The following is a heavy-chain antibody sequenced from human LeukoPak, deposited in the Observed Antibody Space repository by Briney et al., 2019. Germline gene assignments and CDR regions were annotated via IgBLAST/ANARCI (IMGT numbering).Heavy chain of an antibody. CDR1: GFTVSSNY. D-gene: IGHD6-13*01. Sequence: GGSLRLSCAASGFTVSSNYMSWVRQAPGKGLEWVSVIYSGGSTYYADSVKGRFTISRDNSKNTLYLQMNSLRAEDTAVYYCARDRGGAAGPYYYMDVWGKGTTVTVSS. CDR2: IYSGGST. V-gene: IGHV3-53*01. CDR3: ARDRGGAAGPYYYMDV. J-gene: IGHJ6*03.